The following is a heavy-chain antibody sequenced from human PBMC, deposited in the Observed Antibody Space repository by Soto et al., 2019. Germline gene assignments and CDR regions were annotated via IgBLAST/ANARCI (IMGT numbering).Heavy chain of an antibody. Sequence: QVQLVESGGGVVQPGRSLRLSCAASGFTFSSYGMHWVRQAPGKGLEWVAVISYDGSNKYYADSVKGRFTISRDNSKNTLYLQMNSMRAEDTAVCYCANLGGWYSFDYWGQGTLVTVSS. V-gene: IGHV3-30*18. CDR1: GFTFSSYG. J-gene: IGHJ4*02. CDR2: ISYDGSNK. D-gene: IGHD6-19*01. CDR3: ANLGGWYSFDY.